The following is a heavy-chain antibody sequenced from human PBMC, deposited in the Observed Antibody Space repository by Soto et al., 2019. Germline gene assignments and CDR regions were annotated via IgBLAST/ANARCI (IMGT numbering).Heavy chain of an antibody. CDR3: AKAHNYYDSSGYDY. D-gene: IGHD3-22*01. V-gene: IGHV3-23*01. Sequence: GGSLRLSCAASGFTFSSYAMSWVRQAPGKGLEWVSVMGGGGGSTYYADSVKGRFTISRDNSKNTLYLQMNSLRAEDRAVYYCAKAHNYYDSSGYDYWGQGTLVTVSS. J-gene: IGHJ4*02. CDR2: MGGGGGST. CDR1: GFTFSSYA.